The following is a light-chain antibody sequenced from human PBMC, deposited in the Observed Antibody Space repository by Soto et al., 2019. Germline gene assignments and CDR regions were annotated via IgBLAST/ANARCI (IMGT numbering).Light chain of an antibody. CDR1: QSVTTQ. J-gene: IGKJ1*01. V-gene: IGKV3-20*01. CDR3: QQYGGSTRT. CDR2: GAS. Sequence: IVLTQSPGTLSLSPGERATLSCRASQSVTTQLAWYQQKPGQAPRLITHGASSRATGVPDRITGSGSGTDFTLSISRLEPEDFAVYYCQQYGGSTRTFGQGTKVDIK.